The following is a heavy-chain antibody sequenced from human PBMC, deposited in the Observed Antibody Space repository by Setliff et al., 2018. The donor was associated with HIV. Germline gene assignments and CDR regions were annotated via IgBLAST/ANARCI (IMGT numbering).Heavy chain of an antibody. V-gene: IGHV4-34*01. CDR3: ARGRGPMGGDAFDI. J-gene: IGHJ3*02. CDR1: GGSLNTNH. D-gene: IGHD3-10*01. Sequence: LSLTCAVYGGSLNTNHWSWIRQSPGKGLEWIGEINDSGSINYNPSLKSRITISADASKNQFSLKLTSMIAADTAMFYCARGRGPMGGDAFDIWGQGTMVTVS. CDR2: INDSGSI.